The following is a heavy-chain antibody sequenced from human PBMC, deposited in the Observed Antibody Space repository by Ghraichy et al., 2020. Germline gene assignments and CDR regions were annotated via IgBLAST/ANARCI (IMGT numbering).Heavy chain of an antibody. CDR2: FYYTGIT. D-gene: IGHD1-14*01. CDR3: ARGSITYYYGLDV. J-gene: IGHJ6*02. V-gene: IGHV4-59*08. CDR1: GGSISGYY. Sequence: SETLSLTCTVSGGSISGYYWTWIRQPPGKGLEWIGYFYYTGITNYNPSLKSRVTISVDTSKNQFSLKLSSVTAADTAVYYCARGSITYYYGLDVWGQGTTVTVS.